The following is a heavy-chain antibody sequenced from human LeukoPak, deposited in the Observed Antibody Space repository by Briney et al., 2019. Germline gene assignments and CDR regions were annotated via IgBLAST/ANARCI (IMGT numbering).Heavy chain of an antibody. Sequence: ASVKVSCKASGCTFTGYYMHWVRQAPGQGLEWMGWINPNSGGTNYAQKFQGRVTMTRDTSISTAYMELSRLRSDDTAVYYCARDAKGSYDILTGNLYGYWGQGTLVTVSS. CDR3: ARDAKGSYDILTGNLYGY. V-gene: IGHV1-2*02. CDR2: INPNSGGT. D-gene: IGHD3-9*01. CDR1: GCTFTGYY. J-gene: IGHJ4*02.